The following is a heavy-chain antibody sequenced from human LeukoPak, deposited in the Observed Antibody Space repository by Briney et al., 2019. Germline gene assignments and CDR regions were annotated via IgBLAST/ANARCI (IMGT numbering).Heavy chain of an antibody. J-gene: IGHJ4*02. CDR3: AKRGVVIRVILVGFHKEAYYFDS. Sequence: PGGSLRLSCAASGFTFSSYAMHWVRQAPGKGLEWVAVISYDGSKKYYADSVKGRFTISRDNPKNTLYLQMNSLRVEDTAVYFCAKRGVVIRVILVGFHKEAYYFDSWGQGALVTVSS. D-gene: IGHD3-22*01. CDR2: ISYDGSKK. CDR1: GFTFSSYA. V-gene: IGHV3-30*18.